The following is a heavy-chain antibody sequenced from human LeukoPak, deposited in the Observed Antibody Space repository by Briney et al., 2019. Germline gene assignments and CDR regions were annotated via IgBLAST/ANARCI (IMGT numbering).Heavy chain of an antibody. J-gene: IGHJ3*02. Sequence: SETLSLTCTVSGGSISSGGYYWSWIRQHPGKGLEWIGYIYYSGSTYYNPSLKSRVTISVDTSKNQFSLKLSSVTAADTAVYYCATDQGYYDSSGYRDGDAFDIWGQGTMVTVSS. D-gene: IGHD3-22*01. CDR3: ATDQGYYDSSGYRDGDAFDI. V-gene: IGHV4-31*03. CDR2: IYYSGST. CDR1: GGSISSGGYY.